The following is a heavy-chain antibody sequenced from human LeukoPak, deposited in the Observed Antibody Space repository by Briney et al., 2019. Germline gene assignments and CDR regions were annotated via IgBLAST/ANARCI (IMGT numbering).Heavy chain of an antibody. Sequence: ASVKVSCKASGYTFTSYDINWVRQATGQGLEGMGWMNPNSGNTGYAQKFQGRVTMTRNTSISTAYMELSSLRSEDTAVYYCARGDGHDNGMDVWGQGTTVTVSS. CDR2: MNPNSGNT. CDR3: ARGDGHDNGMDV. J-gene: IGHJ6*02. V-gene: IGHV1-8*01. D-gene: IGHD6-6*01. CDR1: GYTFTSYD.